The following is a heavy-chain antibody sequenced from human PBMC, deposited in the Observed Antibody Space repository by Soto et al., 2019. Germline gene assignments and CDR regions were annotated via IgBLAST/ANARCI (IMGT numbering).Heavy chain of an antibody. Sequence: GGSLRLSCAASGFTFSSYGMHWVRQAPGKGLEWVAVIWYDRSNKYYADSVKGRFTISRDNAKNSLYLQMNSLRAEDTAVYYCARDPGVDTAMAYPGDYYYGMDVWGQGTTVTVSS. J-gene: IGHJ6*02. CDR3: ARDPGVDTAMAYPGDYYYGMDV. V-gene: IGHV3-33*01. CDR2: IWYDRSNK. D-gene: IGHD5-18*01. CDR1: GFTFSSYG.